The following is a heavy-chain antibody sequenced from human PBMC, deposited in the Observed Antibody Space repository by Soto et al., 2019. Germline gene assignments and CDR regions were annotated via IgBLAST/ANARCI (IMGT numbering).Heavy chain of an antibody. CDR2: ISSSSSYI. Sequence: VQLVESGGGLVKPGGSLRLSCAASGFTFSSYSMNWVRQAPGKGLEWVSSISSSSSYIYYADSVKGRFTISRDNAKNSGYLHMNSRRAEDTAVYYCARDRADCSSTSCPPSIIRGGPEGVRWPGNYYYGMDVWGQGTTVTVSS. J-gene: IGHJ6*02. CDR3: ARDRADCSSTSCPPSIIRGGPEGVRWPGNYYYGMDV. CDR1: GFTFSSYS. D-gene: IGHD2-2*01. V-gene: IGHV3-21*01.